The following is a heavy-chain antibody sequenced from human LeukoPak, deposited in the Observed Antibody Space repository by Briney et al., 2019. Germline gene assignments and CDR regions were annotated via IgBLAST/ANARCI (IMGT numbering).Heavy chain of an antibody. V-gene: IGHV4-59*12. CDR3: ARADYGKLDAFDI. Sequence: PSETLSLTCTVSGGSISSYYWSWIRQPPGKGLEWIGYIYYSGSTNYNPSLKSRVTMSVDTSKNQFSLKLSSVTAADTAVYYCARADYGKLDAFDIWGQGTMVTVSS. CDR1: GGSISSYY. CDR2: IYYSGST. D-gene: IGHD4-17*01. J-gene: IGHJ3*02.